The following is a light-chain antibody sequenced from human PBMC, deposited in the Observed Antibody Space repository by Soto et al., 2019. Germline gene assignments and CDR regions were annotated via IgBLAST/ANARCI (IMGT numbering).Light chain of an antibody. CDR2: AAS. Sequence: EMVLTQSPGTLSLSPGERATLSCRATQSVSSSYLAWYQQTPGQAPRLLIYAASSRAPDIPDRFIGRGSGTDFALTISRLAPEDFAVYYCEHEGGSPLCTFGQGTEV. J-gene: IGKJ1*01. CDR3: EHEGGSPLCT. V-gene: IGKV3-20*01. CDR1: QSVSSSY.